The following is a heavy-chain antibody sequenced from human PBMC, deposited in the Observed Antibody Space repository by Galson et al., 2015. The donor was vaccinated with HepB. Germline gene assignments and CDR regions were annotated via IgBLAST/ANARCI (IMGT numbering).Heavy chain of an antibody. J-gene: IGHJ3*02. Sequence: ETLSLTCAVYGGSFSGYYWSWIRQPPGKGLEWIGEINDSGSTNYNPSLKSRVTVSVDTSKKQFSLKLRSVTAADTAVYYCAGRSFPRAVDIWGQGTMVTVSS. CDR3: AGRSFPRAVDI. D-gene: IGHD1-26*01. V-gene: IGHV4-34*01. CDR2: INDSGST. CDR1: GGSFSGYY.